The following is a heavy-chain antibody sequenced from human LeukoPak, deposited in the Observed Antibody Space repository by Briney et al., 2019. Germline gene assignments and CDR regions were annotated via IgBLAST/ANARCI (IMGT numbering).Heavy chain of an antibody. Sequence: KPSETLSLTCTVSGDSISSYYWSWIRQPPGKGLEWIGYSYHTGSTNYNPSLKSRVTISVDKSKNQFSLKLSSETAGDTAVYYCATGYSSTWYYFDYWGQGTLVTVSS. CDR2: SYHTGST. V-gene: IGHV4-59*01. J-gene: IGHJ4*02. CDR1: GDSISSYY. CDR3: ATGYSSTWYYFDY. D-gene: IGHD6-13*01.